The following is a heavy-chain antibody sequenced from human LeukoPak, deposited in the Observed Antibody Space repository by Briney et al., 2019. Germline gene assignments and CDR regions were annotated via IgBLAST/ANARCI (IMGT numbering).Heavy chain of an antibody. Sequence: PSETLSLTCTVSGYSISSGYYWGWIRQPPGKGLEWIGYIYYSGSTNYNPSLKSRVTISVDTSKNQFSLKLNSVTTADTAVYYCARTIDCSGGYCYGWLDPWGQGTLVTVSS. V-gene: IGHV4-61*01. CDR3: ARTIDCSGGYCYGWLDP. J-gene: IGHJ5*02. CDR1: GYSISSGYY. CDR2: IYYSGST. D-gene: IGHD2-21*01.